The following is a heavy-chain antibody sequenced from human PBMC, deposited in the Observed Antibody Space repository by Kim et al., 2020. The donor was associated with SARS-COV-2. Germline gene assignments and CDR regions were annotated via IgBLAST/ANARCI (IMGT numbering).Heavy chain of an antibody. J-gene: IGHJ4*02. D-gene: IGHD5-18*01. Sequence: YKPALRSRVSISVDLSKNQFSLRLSSVTAADTAVYYCARYGYSYGYKYFDYWGQGSLVTVSS. CDR3: ARYGYSYGYKYFDY. V-gene: IGHV4-31*02.